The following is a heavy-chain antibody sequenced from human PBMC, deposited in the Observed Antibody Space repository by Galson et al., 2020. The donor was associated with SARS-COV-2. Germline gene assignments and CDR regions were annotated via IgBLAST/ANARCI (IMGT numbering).Heavy chain of an antibody. J-gene: IGHJ6*02. D-gene: IGHD3-22*01. CDR2: ISYDGRNT. V-gene: IGHV3-30*04. CDR3: ARDYYDSSGYSTDGMDV. CDR1: GFTFSRSA. Sequence: SLRLSCAASGFTFSRSAIHWVRQAPGKGLEWVAVISYDGRNTHYGDSVRGRFTISRDNSKNTLYLEMNTLRVEDTAVYYCARDYYDSSGYSTDGMDVWGQGTMVIVSS.